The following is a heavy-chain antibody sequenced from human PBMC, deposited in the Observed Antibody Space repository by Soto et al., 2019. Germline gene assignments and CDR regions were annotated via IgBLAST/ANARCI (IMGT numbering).Heavy chain of an antibody. Sequence: PSETLSLTCAVSGGSISSGGYSWSWIRQPPGKGLEWIGYIYHSGSTYYNPSLKSRVTISVDRSKNQFSLKLSSVTAADTAVYYCARTTTVASPGTYYYGMDVWGQGTTVTVSS. CDR1: GGSISSGGYS. CDR2: IYHSGST. D-gene: IGHD4-17*01. V-gene: IGHV4-30-2*01. J-gene: IGHJ6*02. CDR3: ARTTTVASPGTYYYGMDV.